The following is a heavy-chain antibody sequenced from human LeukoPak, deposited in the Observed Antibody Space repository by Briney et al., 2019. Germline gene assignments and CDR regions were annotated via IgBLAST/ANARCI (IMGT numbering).Heavy chain of an antibody. J-gene: IGHJ4*02. Sequence: GRSLRLSCAASGFTVSRYSMNWVRQPARKGLEWVSYITVSSSTVYYPYSLMGRFTISKDNAKNSLYLQMNSLRDEDTAIYYCARAQTYYGSGSYLYWGQGTLVTVSS. CDR3: ARAQTYYGSGSYLY. CDR1: GFTVSRYS. V-gene: IGHV3-48*02. CDR2: ITVSSSTV. D-gene: IGHD3-10*01.